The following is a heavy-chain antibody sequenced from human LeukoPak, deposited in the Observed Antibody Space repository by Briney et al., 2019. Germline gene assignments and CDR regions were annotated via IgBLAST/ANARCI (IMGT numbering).Heavy chain of an antibody. CDR3: AKDAIEGVVVPAIFDY. D-gene: IGHD2-2*01. CDR1: GFPFTLYN. Sequence: GGSLRLSCEVSGFPFTLYNMNWVRQAPGKGLEWLSYISSSTNTIYYADSVKGRFTISRDNAKNSLYLQMNGLGAEDTAVYYCAKDAIEGVVVPAIFDYWGQGTLVTVSS. CDR2: ISSSTNTI. V-gene: IGHV3-48*04. J-gene: IGHJ4*02.